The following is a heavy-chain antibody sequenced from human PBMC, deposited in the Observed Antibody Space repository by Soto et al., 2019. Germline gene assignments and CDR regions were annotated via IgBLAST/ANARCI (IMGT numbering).Heavy chain of an antibody. V-gene: IGHV3-23*01. D-gene: IGHD3-9*01. J-gene: IGHJ4*02. CDR3: ALTFRPNWLLHF. CDR1: GFTFSSYG. Sequence: PGGSLRLSCAASGFTFSSYGMSWVRQAPGKGLEWVSAMSGSGTSTYYADSVKGRFTISRDNSQSTLYLQMTSLRGEDTAIYYYALTFRPNWLLHFSGQGTXLTVSS. CDR2: MSGSGTST.